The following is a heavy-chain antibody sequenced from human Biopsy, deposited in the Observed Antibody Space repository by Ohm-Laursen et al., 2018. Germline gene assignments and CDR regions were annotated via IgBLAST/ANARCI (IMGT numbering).Heavy chain of an antibody. V-gene: IGHV1-46*01. CDR3: AKDQLHTTSSVGAAFEI. Sequence: GASVKVSCKASGDAFLGYYLHWLRQAPGQGLEWIGRIIPVAGLTTYAPRFQGRVTVTADTSTNTVYMDLSSLRSEDTAVYYCAKDQLHTTSSVGAAFEIWGPGTLVTVS. D-gene: IGHD1-7*01. J-gene: IGHJ3*02. CDR1: GDAFLGYY. CDR2: IIPVAGLT.